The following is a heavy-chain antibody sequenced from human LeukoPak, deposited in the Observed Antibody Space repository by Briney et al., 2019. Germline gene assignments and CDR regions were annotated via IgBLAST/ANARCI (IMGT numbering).Heavy chain of an antibody. D-gene: IGHD5-18*01. CDR3: ARGGVELWLQYYFDY. CDR1: GGTFSSYA. Sequence: ASVKVSCKGSGGTFSSYAISWVRHPPGQGLEWMGRIIPILGIANYAQKFQGRVTITAEKSTSKAYMELSSLRSEDTAVYYCARGGVELWLQYYFDYWGQGTLVTVSS. CDR2: IIPILGIA. J-gene: IGHJ4*02. V-gene: IGHV1-69*04.